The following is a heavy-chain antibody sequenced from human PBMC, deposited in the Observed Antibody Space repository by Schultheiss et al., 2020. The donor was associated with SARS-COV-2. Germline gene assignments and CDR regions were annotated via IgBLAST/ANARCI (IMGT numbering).Heavy chain of an antibody. V-gene: IGHV1-3*01. CDR2: INAGNGNT. J-gene: IGHJ6*02. CDR1: GYSFTGYR. D-gene: IGHD6-25*01. CDR3: ARGVAAVGYYGMDV. Sequence: ASVKVSCKASGYSFTGYRLHWVRQAPGQRLEWMGWINAGNGNTKYSQKFQGRVTITRDTSASTAYMELSSLRSEDTAVYYCARGVAAVGYYGMDVWGQGTTVTVSS.